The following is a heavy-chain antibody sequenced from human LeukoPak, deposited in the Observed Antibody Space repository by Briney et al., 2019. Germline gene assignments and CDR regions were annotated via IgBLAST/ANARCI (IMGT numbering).Heavy chain of an antibody. Sequence: GGSLRLSCATSGFIFTNFWMSWARQAPGKGLEWVANIKQDGSAKYYVDSVRGRFTISRDNAKNSLYLQMNSLRAGDTAVYYCVRSMDVWGQGTTVTVSS. V-gene: IGHV3-7*01. CDR1: GFIFTNFW. J-gene: IGHJ6*02. CDR3: VRSMDV. CDR2: IKQDGSAK.